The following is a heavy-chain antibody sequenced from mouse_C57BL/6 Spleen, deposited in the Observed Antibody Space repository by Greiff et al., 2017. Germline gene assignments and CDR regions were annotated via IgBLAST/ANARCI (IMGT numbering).Heavy chain of an antibody. CDR1: GFTFSDYG. V-gene: IGHV5-17*01. CDR2: ISSGSSTI. J-gene: IGHJ2*01. CDR3: ARRATEDFDY. Sequence: EVQRVESGGGLVKPGGSLKLSCAASGFTFSDYGMHWVRQAPEQGLEWVAYISSGSSTIYYADTVKGRFTISRDNAKNTLFLQMTSLRSEDTAMYYCARRATEDFDYWGQGTTLTVSS. D-gene: IGHD3-1*01.